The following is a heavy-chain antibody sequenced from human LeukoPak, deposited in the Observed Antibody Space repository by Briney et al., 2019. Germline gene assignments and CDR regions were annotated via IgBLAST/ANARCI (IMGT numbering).Heavy chain of an antibody. V-gene: IGHV1-2*02. Sequence: GASVKVSCKASGYTFTGYYMHWVRQAPGQGLEWMGWINPNSGGTNYAQKFQGRVTMTRDTSISTAYMELSRLRSDDTAVYYCARNRGIVATIYTAPDYWGQGTLVTVSS. J-gene: IGHJ4*02. CDR3: ARNRGIVATIYTAPDY. D-gene: IGHD5-12*01. CDR2: INPNSGGT. CDR1: GYTFTGYY.